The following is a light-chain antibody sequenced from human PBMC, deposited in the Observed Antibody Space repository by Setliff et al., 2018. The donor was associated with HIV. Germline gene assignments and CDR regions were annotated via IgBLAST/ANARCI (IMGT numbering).Light chain of an antibody. J-gene: IGKJ1*01. CDR2: WAS. CDR3: QQYFGSAWT. V-gene: IGKV4-1*01. CDR1: QSILYSSNNKNN. Sequence: DIVMTQSPDSLAVSLGERATINCKSSQSILYSSNNKNNLAWYQHKPGQPPKLLIYWASTRESGVPDRFSGSGSGTDFTLTINSLQAEDVALYYCQQYFGSAWTFGQGTKMDIK.